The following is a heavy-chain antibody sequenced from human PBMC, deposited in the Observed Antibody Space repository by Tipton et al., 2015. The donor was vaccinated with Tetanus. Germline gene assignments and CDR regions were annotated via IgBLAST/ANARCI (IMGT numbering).Heavy chain of an antibody. Sequence: SLRLSCAASGFMFDDYYMTWIRQAPGKGLEWASYISNSGDAIYYADSATGRFTFSRDNARNSVYLQMNSLRADDTAVYYCARGGSRYCTGISCYLDYWGQGTLVTVSS. V-gene: IGHV3-11*01. CDR2: ISNSGDAI. D-gene: IGHD2-8*02. J-gene: IGHJ4*02. CDR3: ARGGSRYCTGISCYLDY. CDR1: GFMFDDYY.